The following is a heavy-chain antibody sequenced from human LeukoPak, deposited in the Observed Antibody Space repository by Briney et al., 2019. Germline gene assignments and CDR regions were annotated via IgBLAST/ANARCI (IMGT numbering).Heavy chain of an antibody. CDR3: AADSVVHDAYDI. J-gene: IGHJ3*02. CDR1: GFTFSSSA. Sequence: SVKVSCKASGFTFSSSAVQWVRQARGQRLEWIGWIVVGSGNTNYAQRFQERVTLTRDMSTSTAYMELSSLRFEDSAVYYCAADSVVHDAYDIWGQGTMVTVSS. CDR2: IVVGSGNT. D-gene: IGHD4-23*01. V-gene: IGHV1-58*01.